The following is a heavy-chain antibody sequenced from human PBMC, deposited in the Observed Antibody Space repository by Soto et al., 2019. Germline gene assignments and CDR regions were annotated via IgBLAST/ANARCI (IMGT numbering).Heavy chain of an antibody. D-gene: IGHD3-10*01. CDR3: ELSKPRAGRTTLIY. CDR2: INWKSDI. J-gene: IGHJ4*02. CDR1: GFTFDDNA. Sequence: GGSLRLSCAVSGFTFDDNAMHWVRQAPEKGLEWVSGINWKSDIGYADSVKGRFTISRDNAENSLYLQMNSLRAEDTALYYCELSKPRAGRTTLIYWGQGTQVTVSS. V-gene: IGHV3-9*01.